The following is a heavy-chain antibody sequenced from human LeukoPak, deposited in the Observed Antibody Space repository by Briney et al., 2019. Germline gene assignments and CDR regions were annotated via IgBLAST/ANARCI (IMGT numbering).Heavy chain of an antibody. J-gene: IGHJ4*02. CDR2: IRYVGSNK. CDR1: GFTFSSYG. V-gene: IGHV3-30*02. D-gene: IGHD3-22*01. CDR3: AKDGYDSSGYFFDY. Sequence: GGSLRLSCAASGFTFSSYGMHWVRQAPGKGLEWVAFIRYVGSNKYYADSVKGRFTISRDNSKNTLYLQMNSLRAEDTAVYYCAKDGYDSSGYFFDYWGQGTLVTVSS.